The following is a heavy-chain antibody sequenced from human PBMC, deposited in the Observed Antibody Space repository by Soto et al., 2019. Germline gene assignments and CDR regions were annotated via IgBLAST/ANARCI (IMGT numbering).Heavy chain of an antibody. CDR3: ARCPGELLNYYYYGMDV. CDR2: ISGHSGNA. D-gene: IGHD1-7*01. CDR1: GYTFPSYG. Sequence: GASVKVSCKASGYTFPSYGITWVRQAPGQGLEWMGWISGHSGNANYAQKFQGRVTMTTDTSTNTGYMDLRNLRSDDTAVYYCARCPGELLNYYYYGMDVWGQGTTVTVSS. J-gene: IGHJ6*02. V-gene: IGHV1-18*01.